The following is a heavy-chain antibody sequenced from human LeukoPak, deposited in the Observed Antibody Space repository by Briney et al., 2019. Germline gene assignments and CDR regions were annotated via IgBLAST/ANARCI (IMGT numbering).Heavy chain of an antibody. V-gene: IGHV3-30*18. CDR1: GFTFSSYG. CDR3: AKPVVVVGDTLPVWFDP. Sequence: GGSLRLSCAASGFTFSSYGMHWVRQAPGKGLEWVAVISYDGSNKYYADSVKGRFTISRDNSKNTLYLQMNSLRAEDTAVYYCAKPVVVVGDTLPVWFDPWGQGTLVTVSS. D-gene: IGHD2-15*01. J-gene: IGHJ5*02. CDR2: ISYDGSNK.